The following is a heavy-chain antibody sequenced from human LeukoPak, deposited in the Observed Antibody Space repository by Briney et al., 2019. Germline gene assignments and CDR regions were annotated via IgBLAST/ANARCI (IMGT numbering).Heavy chain of an antibody. D-gene: IGHD3-3*01. CDR1: GFTFSSYE. V-gene: IGHV3-48*03. J-gene: IGHJ4*02. CDR2: ISSSGSTI. Sequence: GGSLRLSCAASGFTFSSYEMNWVRQAPGEGLEWVSYISSSGSTIYYADSVKGRFTISRDNAKNSLYLQMNSLRAEDTAVYYCAVSFWSGYYSDYWGQGTLVTVSS. CDR3: AVSFWSGYYSDY.